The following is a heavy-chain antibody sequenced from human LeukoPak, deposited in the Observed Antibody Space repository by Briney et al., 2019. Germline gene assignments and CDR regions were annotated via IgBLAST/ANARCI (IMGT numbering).Heavy chain of an antibody. D-gene: IGHD6-13*01. CDR1: GYTFTSYY. Sequence: ASVKVSCKASGYTFTSYYMHWVRQAPGQGLEWMGIINPSGGSTSYAQKFQGRVTMTRDTSTSTVYMELSSLRSEDTAVYYCARGIAAAGTSGHWFDPWGQGTLVTVS. V-gene: IGHV1-46*01. J-gene: IGHJ5*02. CDR2: INPSGGST. CDR3: ARGIAAAGTSGHWFDP.